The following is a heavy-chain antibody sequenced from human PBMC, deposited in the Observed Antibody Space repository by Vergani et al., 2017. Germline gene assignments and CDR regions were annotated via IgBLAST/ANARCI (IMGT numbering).Heavy chain of an antibody. CDR2: IYHSGNT. CDR1: GYSISSGYY. Sequence: QVQLQESGPGLVKPSETLSLTCTVSGYSISSGYYWGWIRQPPGKGLEWIGSIYHSGNTYYTPSLKSRVTISVDTSKNQFSLKLSSVTAADTAVYYCARVPVAHYYYYGMDVWGQGTTVTVSS. J-gene: IGHJ6*02. V-gene: IGHV4-38-2*02. CDR3: ARVPVAHYYYYGMDV. D-gene: IGHD4-23*01.